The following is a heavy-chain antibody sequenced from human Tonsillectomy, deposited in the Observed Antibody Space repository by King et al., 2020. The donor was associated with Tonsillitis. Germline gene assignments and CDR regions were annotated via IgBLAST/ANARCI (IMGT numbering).Heavy chain of an antibody. Sequence: VQLQESGPGLVKPSETLSLTCDVSGDSISNYYWNWIRQSPGKGLEWIGYVYYSGSTDYNPSLKSRLTISVDTSKKQFSLKLSSVTAADTAVYYCARGRGSGRLYDYWGQGTLVTVSS. CDR1: GDSISNYY. CDR2: VYYSGST. CDR3: ARGRGSGRLYDY. J-gene: IGHJ4*02. V-gene: IGHV4-59*01. D-gene: IGHD1-26*01.